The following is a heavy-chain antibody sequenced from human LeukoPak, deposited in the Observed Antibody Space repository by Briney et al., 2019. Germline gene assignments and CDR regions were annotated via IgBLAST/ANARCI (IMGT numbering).Heavy chain of an antibody. CDR3: ARGLAL. Sequence: ASVKLSCKTSGYTFTSFEINRVRQANGQGLEGVGWMNPNSGNTIYAQRFQGRVTMTRDTSISTAYMELSSLRSEDTAMYFCARGLALWGQGTLVTVSS. J-gene: IGHJ4*02. CDR1: GYTFTSFE. CDR2: MNPNSGNT. V-gene: IGHV1-8*01.